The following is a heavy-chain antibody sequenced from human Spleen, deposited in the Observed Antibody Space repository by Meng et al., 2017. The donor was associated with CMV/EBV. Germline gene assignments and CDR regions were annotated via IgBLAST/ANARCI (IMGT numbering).Heavy chain of an antibody. CDR1: GDSISRSAHY. CDR3: ASPYSSSMDV. V-gene: IGHV4-39*07. CDR2: IYYSGST. D-gene: IGHD6-13*01. J-gene: IGHJ6*02. Sequence: SETLSLTCTVSGDSISRSAHYWGWIRQPPGKGLEWIGSIYYSGSTYYSPSLKSRVTISIDTSKNQFSLRLNSVTAADTAVYHCASPYSSSMDVWGQGTTVTVSS.